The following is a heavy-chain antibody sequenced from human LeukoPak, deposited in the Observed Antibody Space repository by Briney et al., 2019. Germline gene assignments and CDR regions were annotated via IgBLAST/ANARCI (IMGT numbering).Heavy chain of an antibody. CDR1: GFTFSDYY. CDR2: ISSSGSTI. D-gene: IGHD1-20*01. CDR3: ARASRTTYSWSDAFDI. J-gene: IGHJ3*02. Sequence: GGSLRLSCAASGFTFSDYYMSWIRQAPGKGLEWVSYISSSGSTIYYADPVKGRFTISRDNAKNSLYLQMNSLRAEDTAVYYCARASRTTYSWSDAFDIWGQGTMVTVSS. V-gene: IGHV3-11*01.